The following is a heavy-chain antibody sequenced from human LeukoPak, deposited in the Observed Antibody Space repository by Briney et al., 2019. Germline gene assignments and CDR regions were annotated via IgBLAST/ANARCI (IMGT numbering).Heavy chain of an antibody. CDR3: AGDKVAAGAGGYFDY. D-gene: IGHD6-13*01. V-gene: IGHV4-4*07. CDR1: GGSISSYY. Sequence: SETLSLTCTVSGGSISSYYWSWIRQPAGKGLEWIGRIYTSGSTNYNPSLKSRVTMSVDTSKNQFSLKLSSVTAADTAVYYCAGDKVAAGAGGYFDYWGQGTLVTVSS. CDR2: IYTSGST. J-gene: IGHJ4*02.